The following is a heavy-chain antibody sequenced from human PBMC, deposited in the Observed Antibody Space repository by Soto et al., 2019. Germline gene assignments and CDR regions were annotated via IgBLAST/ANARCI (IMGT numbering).Heavy chain of an antibody. J-gene: IGHJ4*02. V-gene: IGHV3-33*05. D-gene: IGHD3-16*01. CDR2: TSYDGSNN. Sequence: QVQLVESGGGVVQPGTSLRLSCVGSGFTFRSYVIHWVRQAPGKGLEWDALTSYDGSNNFYGDSVKGRFTISRHNSRNTVELQMDSLRFEDTALYYCARWGTTGGLEVWGQGTLVSVSS. CDR3: ARWGTTGGLEV. CDR1: GFTFRSYV.